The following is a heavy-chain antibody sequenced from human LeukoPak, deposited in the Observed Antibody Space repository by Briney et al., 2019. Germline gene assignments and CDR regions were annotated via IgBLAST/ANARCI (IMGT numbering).Heavy chain of an antibody. J-gene: IGHJ3*02. CDR2: IIPIFGTA. CDR1: GGTFSSYA. Sequence: SVKVSCKASGGTFSSYAISWVRQAPGQGLEWMGGIIPIFGTANYAQKFQGRVTITADKSTSTAYMELSSLRSEDTAVYYCASHAAQRVAFDIRGQGTMVTVSS. CDR3: ASHAAQRVAFDI. V-gene: IGHV1-69*06. D-gene: IGHD6-6*01.